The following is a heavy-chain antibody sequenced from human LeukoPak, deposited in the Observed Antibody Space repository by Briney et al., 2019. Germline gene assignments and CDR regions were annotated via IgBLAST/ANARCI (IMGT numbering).Heavy chain of an antibody. V-gene: IGHV2-5*02. CDR3: APLGGAVAGTNWFDP. J-gene: IGHJ5*02. D-gene: IGHD6-19*01. Sequence: ESGPTLVNPPQTLTLTCTFSGFSLSTRGVGVGWVRQPPGKALEWLALIYWDDDERYSPSLKSRLTITKDTSKNQVVLTMTNMDPVDTATYYCAPLGGAVAGTNWFDPWGQGTLVTVSS. CDR2: IYWDDDE. CDR1: GFSLSTRGVG.